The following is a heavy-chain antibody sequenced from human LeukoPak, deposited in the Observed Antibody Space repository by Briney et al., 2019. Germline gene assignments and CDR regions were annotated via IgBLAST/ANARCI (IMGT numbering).Heavy chain of an antibody. Sequence: PGGSLRLSCAASGFTFSSYSMNWVRQAPGKGLEWVSYISSSSSYISYADSVKGRFTISRDNAKNSLYLQMNSLRAEDTAVYYCARDSYSSSEAAVDWGQGTLVTVSS. CDR2: ISSSSSYI. CDR3: ARDSYSSSEAAVD. J-gene: IGHJ4*02. V-gene: IGHV3-21*01. CDR1: GFTFSSYS. D-gene: IGHD6-13*01.